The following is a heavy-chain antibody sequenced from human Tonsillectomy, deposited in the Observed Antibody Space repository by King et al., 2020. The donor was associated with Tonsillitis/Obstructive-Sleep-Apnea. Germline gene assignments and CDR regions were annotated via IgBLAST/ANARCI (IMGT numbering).Heavy chain of an antibody. Sequence: VQLVESGGGVVQPGRSLRLSCAASGFTFSSYGMHWVRQAPGKGLEWVAVIWYDGTDKYYADSVKGRFTISRDNSKNTLYLQMNRLRAEDTAVYDCAGGSQEESQREYFSGVSCYVGGQGTLVTVSS. V-gene: IGHV3-33*01. CDR2: IWYDGTDK. CDR3: AGGSQEESQREYFSGVSCYV. D-gene: IGHD2-15*01. CDR1: GFTFSSYG. J-gene: IGHJ4*02.